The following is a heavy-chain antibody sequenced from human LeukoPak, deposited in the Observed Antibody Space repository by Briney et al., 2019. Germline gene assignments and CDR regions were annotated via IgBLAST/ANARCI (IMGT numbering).Heavy chain of an antibody. J-gene: IGHJ4*02. CDR1: GFTFSSYA. Sequence: PGGSLRLSCAASGFTFSSYAMHWVRQAPGKGLEWVAVISYDGSNKYYADSVKGRFTISRDNAKNSLYLQMSSLRAEDTALYYCARDLTPDYCSGGDCYLGDYWGQGTHVIVSS. V-gene: IGHV3-30*07. CDR2: ISYDGSNK. D-gene: IGHD2-15*01. CDR3: ARDLTPDYCSGGDCYLGDY.